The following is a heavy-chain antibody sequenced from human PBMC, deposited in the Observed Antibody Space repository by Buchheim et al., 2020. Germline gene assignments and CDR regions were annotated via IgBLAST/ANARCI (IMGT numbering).Heavy chain of an antibody. D-gene: IGHD6-6*01. CDR2: ISYDGSNQ. CDR3: ARSLEYGSLYYGMDV. CDR1: GFTFSSYA. J-gene: IGHJ6*02. V-gene: IGHV3-30-3*01. Sequence: QVQLVESGGGVVQPGRSLRLSCAASGFTFSSYAMHWVRQAPGKGLEWVAVISYDGSNQYYADSVKGRFTISRYNSKNTLYLQMNSLRIEDTAVNYCARSLEYGSLYYGMDVWGQGTT.